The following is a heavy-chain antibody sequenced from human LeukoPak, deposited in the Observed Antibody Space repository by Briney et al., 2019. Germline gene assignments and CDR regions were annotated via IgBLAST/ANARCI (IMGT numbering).Heavy chain of an antibody. CDR2: IYSGGST. CDR3: ARDRRYDYGDLQGFYYGMDV. J-gene: IGHJ6*02. CDR1: GFTVSSNY. V-gene: IGHV3-53*04. Sequence: PGGSLRLSCAASGFTVSSNYMSWVRQAPGKGLEWVSVIYSGGSTYYADSVKGRFTISRHNSKNTLYLQMNSLRAEDTAVYYCARDRRYDYGDLQGFYYGMDVWGQGTKVTVSS. D-gene: IGHD4-17*01.